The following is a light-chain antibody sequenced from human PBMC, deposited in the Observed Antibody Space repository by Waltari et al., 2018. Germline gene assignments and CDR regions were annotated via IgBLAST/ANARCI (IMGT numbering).Light chain of an antibody. CDR1: ALPKKY. Sequence: SYELTQPPSVSVSPGQTASITCSGDALPKKYAFWYQQKSGQAPVLVIYADSKRPSRIPERFSGSSSGTLATLTISGAQVEDEADYYCYSTDTSGNHRVFGGGTKLTVL. CDR3: YSTDTSGNHRV. CDR2: ADS. V-gene: IGLV3-10*01. J-gene: IGLJ3*02.